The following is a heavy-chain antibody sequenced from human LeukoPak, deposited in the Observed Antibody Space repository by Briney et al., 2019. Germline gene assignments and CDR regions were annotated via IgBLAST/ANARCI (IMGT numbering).Heavy chain of an antibody. CDR1: RFTFSSYW. Sequence: GSLRLSCAASRFTFSSYWMSWVRQAPGKGLEWAVNIKQDGSEKYYVDSVKGRFTISRDNAKNSLYLQLNSLRAEDTAVYYCARARGGYDFDYWGQGTLVTVSS. D-gene: IGHD5-12*01. CDR3: ARARGGYDFDY. CDR2: IKQDGSEK. J-gene: IGHJ4*02. V-gene: IGHV3-7*03.